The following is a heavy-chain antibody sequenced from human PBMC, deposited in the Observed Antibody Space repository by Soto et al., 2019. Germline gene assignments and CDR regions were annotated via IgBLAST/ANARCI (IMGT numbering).Heavy chain of an antibody. CDR2: LIPIFSTA. V-gene: IGHV1-69*01. CDR1: GGTFSSYA. CDR3: ARGTSRGYSYGKGGAFDI. J-gene: IGHJ3*02. D-gene: IGHD5-18*01. Sequence: QVQLVQSGAEVKKPGSSVKVSGKASGGTFSSYAISWVRQAPGQGLEWMGGLIPIFSTANYAQKFQGRVTITADESTSTADMELSSLRSEDTAVYYCARGTSRGYSYGKGGAFDIWGQVTMVTVSS.